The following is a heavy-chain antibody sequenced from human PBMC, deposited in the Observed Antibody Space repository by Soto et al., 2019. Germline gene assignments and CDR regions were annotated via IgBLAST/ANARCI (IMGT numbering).Heavy chain of an antibody. CDR2: ISARGDNI. D-gene: IGHD3-16*01. V-gene: IGHV3-9*01. J-gene: IGHJ4*02. CDR1: GFSFADSA. Sequence: DVQLVESGGGLVQSGWSLRLSCAASGFSFADSAMHWVRQAPGKGLEWVSGISARGDNIVYAEFLKGRVTVYRDNAKNSLDLQVDSLRPEDTARYYCVRYTGGHYASRFYFDSWGEGALVTV. CDR3: VRYTGGHYASRFYFDS.